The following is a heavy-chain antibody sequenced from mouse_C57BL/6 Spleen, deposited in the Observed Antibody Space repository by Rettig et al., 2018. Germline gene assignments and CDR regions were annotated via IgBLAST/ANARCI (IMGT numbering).Heavy chain of an antibody. CDR2: IYPGDGDT. CDR3: ARANLYAMDY. V-gene: IGHV1-82*01. CDR1: GYAFSSSW. Sequence: QVQLQQSGPELVKPGASVKISCKASGYAFSSSWMNWVKQRPGKGLEWIGRIYPGDGDTNYNGKFKGKATLTADKASSTAYMQLSSLTSEDSAVYFCARANLYAMDYWGQGTSVTVSS. J-gene: IGHJ4*01.